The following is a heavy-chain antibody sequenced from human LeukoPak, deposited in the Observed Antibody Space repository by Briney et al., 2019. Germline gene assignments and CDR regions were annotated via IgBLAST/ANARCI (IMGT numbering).Heavy chain of an antibody. CDR3: ARGVGATRERTFDY. CDR1: GYTFTGYY. V-gene: IGHV1-2*06. J-gene: IGHJ4*02. CDR2: LNPNSGGT. D-gene: IGHD1-26*01. Sequence: AASVKVSSKASGYTFTGYYMHWVRQAPGQGLEWIGRLNPNSGGTNYAQKFQGRVTMTRDTSISTAYMELSRLRSDDTAVYYCARGVGATRERTFDYWGQGTLVTVSS.